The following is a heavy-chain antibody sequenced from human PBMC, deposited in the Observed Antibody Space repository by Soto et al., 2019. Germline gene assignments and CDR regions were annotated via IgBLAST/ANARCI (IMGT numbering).Heavy chain of an antibody. D-gene: IGHD6-19*01. CDR3: ARHKPDSSGWHIERALDY. CDR1: GFTFSDYY. V-gene: IGHV3-11*01. CDR2: ISSSGSTI. Sequence: QVQLVESGGGLVKPGGSLRLSCAASGFTFSDYYMSWIRQAPGKGLEWVSYISSSGSTIYYADSVKGRFTISRDNAKNSLYLQMDSLRAEDRAVYYCARHKPDSSGWHIERALDYWGQGTLVTVSS. J-gene: IGHJ4*02.